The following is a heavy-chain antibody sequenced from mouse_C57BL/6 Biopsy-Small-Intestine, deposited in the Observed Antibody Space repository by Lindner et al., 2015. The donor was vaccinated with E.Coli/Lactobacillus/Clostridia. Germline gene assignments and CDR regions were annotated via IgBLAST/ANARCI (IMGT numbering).Heavy chain of an antibody. V-gene: IGHV1-53*01. CDR3: TSNGYDFDY. CDR1: GYTFTNFW. Sequence: VQLQESGTELVKPGASVKLSCKTSGYTFTNFWMNWVKQRPGQGLEWIGNINPSNGGTNYNEKFKNKATLTVNKSSSTAYIQLSSLTSEDSAVYYCTSNGYDFDYWGQGTTLTVSS. J-gene: IGHJ2*01. D-gene: IGHD2-2*01. CDR2: INPSNGGT.